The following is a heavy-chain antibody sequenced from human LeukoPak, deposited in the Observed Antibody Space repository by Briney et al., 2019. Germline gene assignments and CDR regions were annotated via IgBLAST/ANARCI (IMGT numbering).Heavy chain of an antibody. CDR3: AKVPSGYSAFDY. J-gene: IGHJ4*02. CDR2: ISGSGGST. V-gene: IGHV3-23*01. Sequence: GGSLRLSCAASGFTFSSYAMSWVRQAPGKGLEWVSAISGSGGSTYYADSVKGRFTISRDNSRNTLYLQMNSLRAEDTAVYYCAKVPSGYSAFDYWGQGTLVTVSS. D-gene: IGHD3-22*01. CDR1: GFTFSSYA.